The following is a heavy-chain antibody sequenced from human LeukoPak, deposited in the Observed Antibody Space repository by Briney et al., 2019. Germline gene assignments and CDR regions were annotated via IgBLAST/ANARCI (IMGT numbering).Heavy chain of an antibody. J-gene: IGHJ5*02. Sequence: SQTLSLTCTVSGGSISSGSYYWSWIRQPAGKGLEWIGRIYTSGGTNYNPSLKSRVTISVDTSKNQFSLKLSSVPAADTAVYYCARDMITFGGVINWFDPWGQGTLVTVSS. V-gene: IGHV4-61*02. D-gene: IGHD3-16*01. CDR2: IYTSGGT. CDR3: ARDMITFGGVINWFDP. CDR1: GGSISSGSYY.